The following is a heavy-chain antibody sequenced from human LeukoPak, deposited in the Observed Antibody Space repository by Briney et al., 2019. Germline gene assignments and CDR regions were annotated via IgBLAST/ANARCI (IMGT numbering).Heavy chain of an antibody. V-gene: IGHV1-18*01. Sequence: ASVKVSCKASGYTFTKYGITWVRQAPGQGLEWMGWISTYNGNTNYAQKLQGRVTMTTDTSTSTAYMELRSLRSDDTAVYYCATVLAYYYGSGSYPHYYYYMDVWGKGTTVTVSS. CDR3: ATVLAYYYGSGSYPHYYYYMDV. CDR1: GYTFTKYG. J-gene: IGHJ6*03. CDR2: ISTYNGNT. D-gene: IGHD3-10*01.